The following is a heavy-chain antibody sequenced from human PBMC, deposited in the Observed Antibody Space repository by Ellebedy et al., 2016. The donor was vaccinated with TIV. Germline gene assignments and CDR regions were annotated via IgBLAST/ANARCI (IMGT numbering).Heavy chain of an antibody. J-gene: IGHJ4*02. CDR2: IKQDGSEK. D-gene: IGHD3-16*01. CDR3: AETYYLGY. CDR1: GFTFSSYS. Sequence: PGGSLRLSCAASGFTFSSYSMNWVRQAPGKGLEWVANIKQDGSEKYYVGSVRGRFTISRDNAKNSLYLQMNSLRAEDTAVYYCAETYYLGYWGQGTLVTVSS. V-gene: IGHV3-7*01.